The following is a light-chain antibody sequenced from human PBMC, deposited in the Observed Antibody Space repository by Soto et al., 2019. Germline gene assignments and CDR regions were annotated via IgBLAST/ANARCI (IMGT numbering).Light chain of an antibody. Sequence: EIVLTQSPVTLSLSPGEKATLSCRASQSLDTYTLAWYQQKPGQAPRLLIYGASTRAAAIPDRFIGSGSGTDFALTISRLEPEDFAVYYCQQRSNWPALTFGGGTKVDIK. V-gene: IGKV3D-20*02. CDR2: GAS. J-gene: IGKJ4*01. CDR3: QQRSNWPALT. CDR1: QSLDTYT.